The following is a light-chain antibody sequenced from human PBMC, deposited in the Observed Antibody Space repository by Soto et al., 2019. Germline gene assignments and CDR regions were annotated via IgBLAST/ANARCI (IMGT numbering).Light chain of an antibody. J-gene: IGKJ5*01. CDR3: QQYGTSEII. Sequence: ENLCTQSPGTLSLSPGEGATLSCRASRGVSANYLAWYQQKPGQAPTLLIYGASIRAAGIPDRFSGSGSGTDFTLTIRRLETEDFAVFFCQQYGTSEIIFGQGTRLEIK. CDR2: GAS. V-gene: IGKV3-20*01. CDR1: RGVSANY.